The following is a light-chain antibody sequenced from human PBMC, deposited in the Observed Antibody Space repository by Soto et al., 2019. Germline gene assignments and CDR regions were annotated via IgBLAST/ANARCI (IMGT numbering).Light chain of an antibody. CDR1: QSVTSNY. J-gene: IGKJ1*01. V-gene: IGKV3-20*01. CDR3: QQYGTSPK. Sequence: EKVLTQSPGTLSLSAGERATLPCRASQSVTSNYLAWYQQRPGQAPRLLIYGASRRATGIPDRFSGSGSGTDFTLTISRLEPEDLAVYYCQQYGTSPKFGQGTKVEIK. CDR2: GAS.